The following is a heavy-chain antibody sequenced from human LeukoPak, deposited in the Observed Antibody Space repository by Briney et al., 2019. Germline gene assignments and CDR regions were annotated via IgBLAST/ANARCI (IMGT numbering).Heavy chain of an antibody. J-gene: IGHJ3*02. CDR1: GGSFSGYY. CDR2: INHSGST. D-gene: IGHD3-22*01. V-gene: IGHV4-34*01. Sequence: SETLSLTCAVYGGSFSGYYWSWIRQPPGKGLEWIGEINHSGSTNYNPSLKSRVTISVDTSKNQFSLKLSSVTAADTAVYYCATDDSSGYHGAFDIWGQGTMVTVSS. CDR3: ATDDSSGYHGAFDI.